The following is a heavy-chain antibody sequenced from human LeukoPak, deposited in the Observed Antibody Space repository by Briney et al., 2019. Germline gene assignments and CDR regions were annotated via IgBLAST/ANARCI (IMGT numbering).Heavy chain of an antibody. J-gene: IGHJ6*02. CDR2: ISWNSGSI. CDR3: AKDSSWDIVVVPAAPAFYGMDV. Sequence: GGSLRLSCAASGFTFGDYAMHWVRQAPGKGLEWVSGISWNSGSIGYADSVKGRFTISRDNAKNSLYLQMNSLRAEDTPLYYCAKDSSWDIVVVPAAPAFYGMDVWGQGTTVTVSS. V-gene: IGHV3-9*01. D-gene: IGHD2-2*01. CDR1: GFTFGDYA.